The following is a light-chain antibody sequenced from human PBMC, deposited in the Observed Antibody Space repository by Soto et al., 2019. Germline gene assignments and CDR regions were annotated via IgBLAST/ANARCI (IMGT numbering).Light chain of an antibody. CDR1: QSVSSY. CDR2: DAS. V-gene: IGKV3-11*01. CDR3: QHRINWPLT. J-gene: IGKJ4*01. Sequence: EIVLTQSPATLSLSPGERVILSCRASQSVSSYLNWYQQKPGQAPRLLIYDASNRATGIPARFSGSGSGTDFTLTISSLEPEDFAVYYCQHRINWPLTFGGGTKLEIE.